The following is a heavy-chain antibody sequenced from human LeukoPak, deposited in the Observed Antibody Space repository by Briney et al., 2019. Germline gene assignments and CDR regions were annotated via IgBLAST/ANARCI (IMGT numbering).Heavy chain of an antibody. CDR3: ARVAFWSGYSY. CDR1: GFTFDDYA. Sequence: PGGSLRLSCAASGFTFDDYAMHWVRQAPGKGLEWVSGISWNSGSIGYADSVKGRFTISRDNAKNSLYLQMNSLRAEDTALYYCARVAFWSGYSYWGQGTLVTVSS. V-gene: IGHV3-9*01. J-gene: IGHJ4*02. CDR2: ISWNSGSI. D-gene: IGHD3-3*01.